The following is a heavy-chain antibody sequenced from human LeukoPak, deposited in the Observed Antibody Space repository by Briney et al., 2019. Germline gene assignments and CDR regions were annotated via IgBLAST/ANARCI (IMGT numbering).Heavy chain of an antibody. CDR1: GFTFSSYA. D-gene: IGHD6-13*01. CDR2: ISGSGGST. Sequence: GGSLRLSCAASGFTFSSYAVSWVRQAPGKGLEWVSAISGSGGSTYYADSVKGRFTISRDNSKNTLYLQMNSLRAEDTAVYYCAKDDVGRSSSFHFDYWGQGTLVTVSS. J-gene: IGHJ4*02. V-gene: IGHV3-23*01. CDR3: AKDDVGRSSSFHFDY.